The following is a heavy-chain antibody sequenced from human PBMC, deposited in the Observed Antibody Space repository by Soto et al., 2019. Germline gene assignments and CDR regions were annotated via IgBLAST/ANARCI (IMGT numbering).Heavy chain of an antibody. Sequence: GXLRLSCAPSGFTFTRYSMNWVLQSPGKGLEWVSSISSTTNYIYYGDSMKGRFTISRDNAKNSLYLEMNSLRAEDTAVYYCARESEDLTSNFDYWGQGTLVTVSS. CDR2: ISSTTNYI. CDR3: ARESEDLTSNFDY. V-gene: IGHV3-21*06. J-gene: IGHJ4*02. CDR1: GFTFTRYS.